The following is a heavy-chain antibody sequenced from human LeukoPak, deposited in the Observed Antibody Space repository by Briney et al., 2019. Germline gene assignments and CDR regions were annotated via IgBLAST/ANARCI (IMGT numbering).Heavy chain of an antibody. D-gene: IGHD5-18*01. V-gene: IGHV1-18*01. CDR1: GYTFTSYG. J-gene: IGHJ1*01. Sequence: ASVKVSCKASGYTFTSYGINWVRQAPGQGLEWMGWISGYNGDAIYAQKLKGRVTLTTDTPTTTAYMELRSLKFDDTAVYYCARDDRSVDTAMSFQRWGQGTLVTVSS. CDR2: ISGYNGDA. CDR3: ARDDRSVDTAMSFQR.